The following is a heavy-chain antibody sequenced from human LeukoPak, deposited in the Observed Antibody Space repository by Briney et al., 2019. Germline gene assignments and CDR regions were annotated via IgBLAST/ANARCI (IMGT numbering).Heavy chain of an antibody. CDR2: IYYSGST. D-gene: IGHD6-6*01. CDR1: GFTFSSYW. Sequence: GSLRLSCAASGFTFSSYWMSWVRQAPGKGLEWIGSIYYSGSTYYNPSLKSRVTISVDTSKNQFSLKLSSVTAADTAVYYCARQRGIAARTFDYWGQGTLVTVSS. CDR3: ARQRGIAARTFDY. V-gene: IGHV4-39*01. J-gene: IGHJ4*02.